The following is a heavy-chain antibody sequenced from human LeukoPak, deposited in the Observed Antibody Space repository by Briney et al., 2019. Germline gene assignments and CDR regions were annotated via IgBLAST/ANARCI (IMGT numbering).Heavy chain of an antibody. D-gene: IGHD3-22*01. Sequence: APLKVSCEASGYTFTSYDINWVRQATGQGLEWMAWMKPNGGNTGYAEKFKGRVTITRNNSMSTAYMELSSLRAEDTAVYYCARDGYYDSSGYWGQGTLVTVSS. CDR3: ARDGYYDSSGY. J-gene: IGHJ4*02. V-gene: IGHV1-8*01. CDR2: MKPNGGNT. CDR1: GYTFTSYD.